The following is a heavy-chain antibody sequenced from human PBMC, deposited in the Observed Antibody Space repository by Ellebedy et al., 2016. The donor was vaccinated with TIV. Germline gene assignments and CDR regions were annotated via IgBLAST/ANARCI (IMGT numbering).Heavy chain of an antibody. CDR2: IYYSGTT. CDR1: GGSFSGYF. CDR3: ARGGGDRPHALDV. D-gene: IGHD1-26*01. V-gene: IGHV4-34*01. Sequence: MPSETLSLTCGVYGGSFSGYFWSWIRQPHGKGLEWIGYIYYSGTTYYNPSLKHRLIMSVDKSKSQVSLKLTSVTATDTAVYYCARGGGDRPHALDVWGQGTKVTVSS. J-gene: IGHJ3*01.